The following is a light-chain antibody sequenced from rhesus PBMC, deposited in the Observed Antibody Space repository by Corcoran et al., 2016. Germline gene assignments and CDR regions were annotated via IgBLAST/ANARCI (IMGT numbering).Light chain of an antibody. CDR3: QQGNSNPYS. CDR2: YLN. V-gene: IGKV1-32*02. J-gene: IGKJ2*01. CDR1: QGISSY. Sequence: DIQMSQSPSSLSASVGDRVTITCRASQGISSYLHWYQLKPGKAPKLLIDYLNSLPSGVPSRFSGSGSGTDFTLTISSLQPEDFATDYCQQGNSNPYSFGQGTKVEIK.